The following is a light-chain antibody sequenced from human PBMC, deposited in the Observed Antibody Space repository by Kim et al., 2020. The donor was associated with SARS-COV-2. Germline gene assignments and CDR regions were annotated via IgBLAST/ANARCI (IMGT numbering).Light chain of an antibody. J-gene: IGKJ2*01. CDR1: QRISSY. CDR2: ATS. CDR3: QQSYSTPYT. V-gene: IGKV1-39*01. Sequence: SASVGDRVTITCRASQRISSYLSWYQQKPGKAPNLLMHATSSLQSGVPLRFSGSGSGTDFTLTISSLQPEDFATYYCQQSYSTPYTFGQGTKLEI.